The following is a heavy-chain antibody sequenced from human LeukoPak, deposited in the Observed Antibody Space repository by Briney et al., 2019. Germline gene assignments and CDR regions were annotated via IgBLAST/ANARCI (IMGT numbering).Heavy chain of an antibody. J-gene: IGHJ4*02. Sequence: GGSLRLSCAASGFTFSSYSMNWVRQAPGKGLEWVSSISSSSSYIYYADSVKGRFTISRDNAKNSLYLQMNSLRAEDTAVYYCAKGSGYYQYYFDYWGQGTLVTVSS. V-gene: IGHV3-21*04. CDR2: ISSSSSYI. CDR1: GFTFSSYS. CDR3: AKGSGYYQYYFDY. D-gene: IGHD3-22*01.